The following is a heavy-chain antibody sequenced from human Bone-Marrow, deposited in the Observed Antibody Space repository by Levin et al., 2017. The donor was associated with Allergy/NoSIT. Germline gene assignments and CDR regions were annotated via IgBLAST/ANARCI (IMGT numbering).Heavy chain of an antibody. CDR2: IGTAGDT. Sequence: GGSLRLSCAASGFTFSSYDMHWVRQATGKGLEWVSAIGTAGDTYYPGSVKGRFTISRENAKNSLYLQMNSLRAGDTAVYYCARGSGSYYTFDYWGQGTLVTVSS. V-gene: IGHV3-13*01. CDR1: GFTFSSYD. CDR3: ARGSGSYYTFDY. J-gene: IGHJ4*02. D-gene: IGHD1-26*01.